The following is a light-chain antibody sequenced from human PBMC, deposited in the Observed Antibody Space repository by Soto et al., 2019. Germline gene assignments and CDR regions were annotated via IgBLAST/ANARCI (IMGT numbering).Light chain of an antibody. CDR3: QQYNNWPWT. CDR1: QSISSY. J-gene: IGKJ1*01. V-gene: IGKV1-39*01. Sequence: IQMTQSPSSLSASVGDRVTITCRASQSISSYLNWYQQKPGKAPKLLIYAASSLQSGVPSRFSGSGSGTDFTLTISSLQSEDFAVYYCQQYNNWPWTFDQGTKVDIK. CDR2: AAS.